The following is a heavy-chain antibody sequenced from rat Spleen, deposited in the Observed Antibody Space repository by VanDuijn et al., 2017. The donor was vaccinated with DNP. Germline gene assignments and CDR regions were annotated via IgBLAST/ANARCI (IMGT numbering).Heavy chain of an antibody. D-gene: IGHD1-11*01. Sequence: EVQLVESGGDLVQPGRSLKLSCVASGFTFNNYWMTWIRQVPGKGLEWVASITSSGGSTYYPDSVKGRFTISRDNAKNTLYLQMNSLRSEDTATYYCARAGEAAHYAMDAWGQGTSVTVSS. J-gene: IGHJ4*01. CDR1: GFTFNNYW. CDR3: ARAGEAAHYAMDA. CDR2: ITSSGGST. V-gene: IGHV5-31*01.